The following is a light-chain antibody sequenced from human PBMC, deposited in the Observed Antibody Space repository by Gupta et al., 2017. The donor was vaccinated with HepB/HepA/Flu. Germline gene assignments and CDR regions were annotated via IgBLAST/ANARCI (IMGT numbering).Light chain of an antibody. CDR2: KAS. CDR1: QSISSW. V-gene: IGKV1-5*03. CDR3: QHKNSSPLT. Sequence: DIQMTQSPSTLSASVGDRVTITCRASQSISSWLAWYQQKPGKAPKVLIYKASSLESGVPSRFSGSGSGTEFTLTISRLQPDDFASYYCQHKNSSPLTFGGGTKVEI. J-gene: IGKJ4*01.